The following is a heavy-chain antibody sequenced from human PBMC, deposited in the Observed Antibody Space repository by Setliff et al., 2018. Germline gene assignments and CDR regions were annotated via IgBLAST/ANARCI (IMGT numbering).Heavy chain of an antibody. CDR1: GFAFNRHG. V-gene: IGHV3-20*01. CDR2: INWDGRST. J-gene: IGHJ3*02. CDR3: TLFGDRDTVDI. D-gene: IGHD3-16*01. Sequence: PGGSLRLSCAASGFAFNRHGMNWVRQVPGKGLEWVSTINWDGRSTGYTDSVKGRFTISRDNAKNSLYLQMNGLRAEDTALYHCTLFGDRDTVDIWGQGTMVTVSS.